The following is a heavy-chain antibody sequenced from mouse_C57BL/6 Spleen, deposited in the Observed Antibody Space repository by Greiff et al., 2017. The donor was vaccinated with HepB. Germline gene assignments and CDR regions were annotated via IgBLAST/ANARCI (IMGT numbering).Heavy chain of an antibody. V-gene: IGHV1-55*01. Sequence: VQLQQPGAELVKPGASVKMSCKASGYTFTSYWITWVKQRPGQGLEWIGDIYPGSGSTNYNEKFKSKATLTVDTSSSTAYMQLSSLTSEDSAVYYCARYSFTTVVRGYFDYWGQGTTLTVSS. CDR2: IYPGSGST. CDR3: ARYSFTTVVRGYFDY. J-gene: IGHJ2*01. D-gene: IGHD1-1*01. CDR1: GYTFTSYW.